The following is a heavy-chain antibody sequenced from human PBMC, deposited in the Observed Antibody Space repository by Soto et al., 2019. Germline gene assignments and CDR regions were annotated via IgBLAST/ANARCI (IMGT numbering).Heavy chain of an antibody. Sequence: GWSLRLSCAAPGFTFSIYGMSGVRQAPGKGLEWVANIKQDGSEKYYVDSVKGRFTISRDNAKNSLYLQMNSLRAEDTAVYYCARDLWFGEIYWGQGTLVTVSS. J-gene: IGHJ4*02. CDR3: ARDLWFGEIY. V-gene: IGHV3-7*01. CDR1: GFTFSIYG. CDR2: IKQDGSEK. D-gene: IGHD3-10*01.